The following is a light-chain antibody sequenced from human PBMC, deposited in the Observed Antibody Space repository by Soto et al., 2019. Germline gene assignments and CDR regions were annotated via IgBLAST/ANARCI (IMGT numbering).Light chain of an antibody. J-gene: IGLJ2*01. CDR1: SGHSSYA. CDR2: LSSDGSH. Sequence: QLVLTQSPSASASLGASVKLTCTLSSGHSSYAIAWHQQQPEKGPRYLMKLSSDGSHSKGDGIPDRFSGSSSGAERYLTIPSLQSEDEADYYCQTWDTGARVVFGGGTQLTVL. V-gene: IGLV4-69*01. CDR3: QTWDTGARVV.